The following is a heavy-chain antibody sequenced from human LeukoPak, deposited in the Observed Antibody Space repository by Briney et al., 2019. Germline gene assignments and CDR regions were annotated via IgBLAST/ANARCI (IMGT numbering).Heavy chain of an antibody. Sequence: SQTLSLACTVSGGSISSKSYYWSWIRQPAGKGLEWIGRIYTSGSTDYNPSLKSRVTISRDTSKNEFSLILSSLTAADTAVYYCARDSPPAYCSSGSCYFDSWGQGTLVTVSS. V-gene: IGHV4-61*02. D-gene: IGHD2-15*01. CDR2: IYTSGST. CDR1: GGSISSKSYY. J-gene: IGHJ4*02. CDR3: ARDSPPAYCSSGSCYFDS.